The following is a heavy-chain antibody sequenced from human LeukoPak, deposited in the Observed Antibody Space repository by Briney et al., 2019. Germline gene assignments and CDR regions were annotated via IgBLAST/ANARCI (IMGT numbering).Heavy chain of an antibody. Sequence: PSETLSLTCNVSGASISDYYWSWIRQPPGKGLEWIGDIHDSGSTNYNPSLKSRATISLDTSKNQFSLKVNFVTAADTAVYYCARVVGYQLLMFDLWGRGTLVTVSS. V-gene: IGHV4-59*01. CDR3: ARVVGYQLLMFDL. CDR2: IHDSGST. J-gene: IGHJ2*01. CDR1: GASISDYY. D-gene: IGHD2-2*01.